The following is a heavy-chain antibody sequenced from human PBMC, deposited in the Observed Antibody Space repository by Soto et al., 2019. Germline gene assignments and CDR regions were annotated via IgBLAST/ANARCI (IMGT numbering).Heavy chain of an antibody. J-gene: IGHJ5*02. CDR1: GGSFSGYY. D-gene: IGHD3-22*01. V-gene: IGHV4-34*01. CDR2: IYHSGST. CDR3: AREIVYDSSGHNWFDP. Sequence: PSETLSLTCAVYGGSFSGYYWSWIRQPPGKGLAWIGYIYHSGSTYYNPSLKSRVTISVDRSKNQFSLKLSSVTAADTAVYYCAREIVYDSSGHNWFDPWGQGTLVTVS.